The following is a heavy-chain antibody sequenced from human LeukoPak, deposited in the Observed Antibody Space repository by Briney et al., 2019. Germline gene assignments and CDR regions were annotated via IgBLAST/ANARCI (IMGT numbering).Heavy chain of an antibody. V-gene: IGHV5-10-1*01. CDR2: IDPSDSYT. J-gene: IGHJ4*02. D-gene: IGHD1-26*01. CDR3: ARHIGSGGQADY. Sequence: GESLKISCRGSGYIFTSSWISWVRQMPGKGLQWMGRIDPSDSYTNYSPSFQGHVTLSVDKSITTAYLHYSSLQASDGAMYYCARHIGSGGQADYWGQGTLVTVSS. CDR1: GYIFTSSW.